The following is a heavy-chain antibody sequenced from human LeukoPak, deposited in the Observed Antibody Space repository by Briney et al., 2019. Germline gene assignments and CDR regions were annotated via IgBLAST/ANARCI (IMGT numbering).Heavy chain of an antibody. J-gene: IGHJ2*01. CDR1: GLTVSGNS. CDR3: AKALNYWYFDL. CDR2: IYSGGAT. V-gene: IGHV3-66*01. Sequence: GGSLRLSCAASGLTVSGNSMNWVRQAPGKGLEWVSVIYSGGATYYADSVKGRFTIPRDNSKNTLYLQMNSLRAEDTATYYCAKALNYWYFDLWGRGNLVTVSS.